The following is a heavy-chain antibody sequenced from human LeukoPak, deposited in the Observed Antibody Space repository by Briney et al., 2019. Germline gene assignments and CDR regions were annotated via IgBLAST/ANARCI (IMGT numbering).Heavy chain of an antibody. CDR3: ARAGASNEFDY. CDR1: GFSLSNHW. J-gene: IGHJ4*02. CDR2: IDRDGSQT. Sequence: GGSLRLSCAASGFSLSNHWMHWIRQAPGKGLIWVSRIDRDGSQTFYADSVKGRFTISRDNAKNTLYLQMSSLRAEDTAVYYCARAGASNEFDYWGQGTLVTVSS. D-gene: IGHD2-8*01. V-gene: IGHV3-74*01.